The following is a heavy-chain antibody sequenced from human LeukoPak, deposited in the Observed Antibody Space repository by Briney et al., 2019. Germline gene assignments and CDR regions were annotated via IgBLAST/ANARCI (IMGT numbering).Heavy chain of an antibody. CDR3: ANGDGFDY. D-gene: IGHD5-24*01. Sequence: GGSLRLSCATSGFTFSTYWMSWVPQAPGKGREWVANIKQDGSETYYADSVKGRFTIFIDNAKNSLYLQMDSLRVEDTAVYYCANGDGFDYWGQGTLVIVSS. CDR2: IKQDGSET. V-gene: IGHV3-7*01. J-gene: IGHJ4*02. CDR1: GFTFSTYW.